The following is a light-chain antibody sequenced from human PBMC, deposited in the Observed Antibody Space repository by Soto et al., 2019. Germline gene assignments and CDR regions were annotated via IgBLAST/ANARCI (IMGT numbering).Light chain of an antibody. J-gene: IGKJ1*01. CDR1: QSVSSSY. Sequence: EIVLTQSPGTLSLSPGERATLSCRASQSVSSSYLAWYQQKPGQAPRLLIYGASSRATGIPDRFSGSGSGTAFPLTISRLEPEDFAVYYGQQYGSSPWTFGQGTNVEIK. CDR3: QQYGSSPWT. V-gene: IGKV3-20*01. CDR2: GAS.